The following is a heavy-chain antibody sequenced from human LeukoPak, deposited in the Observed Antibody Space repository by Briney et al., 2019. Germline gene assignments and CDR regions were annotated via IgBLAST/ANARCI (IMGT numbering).Heavy chain of an antibody. V-gene: IGHV1-69*10. J-gene: IGHJ4*02. CDR2: IIPILGIA. D-gene: IGHD2-8*01. CDR1: GGTFSSYA. Sequence: SVKVSCKASGGTFSSYAISWVRQAPGQGLEWMGGIIPILGIANYAQKFQGRVTITADKSTSTAYMELSSLRSEDTAVYYCARDFGHCTNGVCPGHYWGQGTLVTVSS. CDR3: ARDFGHCTNGVCPGHY.